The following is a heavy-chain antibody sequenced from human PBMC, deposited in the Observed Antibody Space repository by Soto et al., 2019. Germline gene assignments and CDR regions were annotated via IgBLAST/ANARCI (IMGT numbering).Heavy chain of an antibody. J-gene: IGHJ6*02. V-gene: IGHV1-18*01. Sequence: PSVKVSCKASGYTFTSYGISWVRQAPGQGLEWMGWISAYNGNTNYAQKLQGRVTMTTDTSTSTAYMELRSLRSDDTAVYYCARVVGGYSSSSVDNYYYGMDVWGQGTTVTVSS. D-gene: IGHD6-6*01. CDR2: ISAYNGNT. CDR1: GYTFTSYG. CDR3: ARVVGGYSSSSVDNYYYGMDV.